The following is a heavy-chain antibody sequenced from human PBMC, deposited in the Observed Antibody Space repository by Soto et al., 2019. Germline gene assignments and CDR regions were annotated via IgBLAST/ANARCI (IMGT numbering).Heavy chain of an antibody. D-gene: IGHD2-2*01. CDR1: GYTFTSYG. CDR2: ISAYNGNT. J-gene: IGHJ6*03. CDR3: ARGYCSSTSCYGLYYSYYYKDV. Sequence: ASVKVSCKASGYTFTSYGISWVRQAPGQGLEWMGWISAYNGNTNYAQKLQGRVTMTTDTSTSTAYMELRSLRSDDTAVYYCARGYCSSTSCYGLYYSYYYKDVWGKGTTVTVSS. V-gene: IGHV1-18*01.